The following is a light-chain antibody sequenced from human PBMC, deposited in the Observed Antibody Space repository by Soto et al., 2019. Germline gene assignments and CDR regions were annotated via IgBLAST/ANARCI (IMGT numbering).Light chain of an antibody. Sequence: QSVLNQPHSASGTPGQRVTISCSGSNSNIGRNTVNWYQQLPGAAPSLLIYSNNQRPSGVPDRFSGSKSGTSASLAISGLQSEDEADYYCAAWDESPNVPVFGGGTKLTVL. V-gene: IGLV1-44*01. CDR3: AAWDESPNVPV. CDR1: NSNIGRNT. CDR2: SNN. J-gene: IGLJ3*02.